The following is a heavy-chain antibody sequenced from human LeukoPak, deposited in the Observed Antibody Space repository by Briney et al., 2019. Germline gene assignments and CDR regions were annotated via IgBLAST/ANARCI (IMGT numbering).Heavy chain of an antibody. CDR1: GFTFSGYT. Sequence: GGSLRLSCAASGFTFSGYTMSWVRQAPGKGLEWVSTITTSDGNTYYADSVKGRFTVSRDNSKNTLFLQMNSLRAEDTAVYYCAKGGKTIMCPTSCYDYWGQGTLVTVSS. CDR3: AKGGKTIMCPTSCYDY. J-gene: IGHJ4*02. V-gene: IGHV3-23*01. D-gene: IGHD2-2*01. CDR2: ITTSDGNT.